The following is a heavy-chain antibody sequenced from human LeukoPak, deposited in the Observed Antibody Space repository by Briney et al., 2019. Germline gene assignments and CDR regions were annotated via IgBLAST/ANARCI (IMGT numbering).Heavy chain of an antibody. D-gene: IGHD2-8*01. V-gene: IGHV3-48*01. CDR2: ISSSSSTI. CDR1: GFTFSSYS. CDR3: ARDRIVLMVYASPYYGMDV. Sequence: GGSLRLSCAASGFTFSSYSMNWVRQAPGKGLEWVSYISSSSSTIYYADSVKGRFTISGDNAKNSLYLQMNSLRAEDTAVYYCARDRIVLMVYASPYYGMDVWGQGTTVTVSS. J-gene: IGHJ6*02.